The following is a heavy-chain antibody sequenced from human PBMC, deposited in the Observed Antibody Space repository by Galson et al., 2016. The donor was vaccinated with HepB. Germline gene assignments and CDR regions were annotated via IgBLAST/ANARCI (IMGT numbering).Heavy chain of an antibody. CDR2: INSDGSST. CDR1: GFTFSSYW. D-gene: IGHD1/OR15-1a*01. Sequence: SLRLSCAASGFTFSSYWMHWVRQAPGKGLVWVSRINSDGSSTSYADSVKGRFTISRDNAKNTLYLQMNSLRVEDTAVYYCAKGTTLQVHFGYFDHWGQGTLVTVS. J-gene: IGHJ4*02. V-gene: IGHV3-74*01. CDR3: AKGTTLQVHFGYFDH.